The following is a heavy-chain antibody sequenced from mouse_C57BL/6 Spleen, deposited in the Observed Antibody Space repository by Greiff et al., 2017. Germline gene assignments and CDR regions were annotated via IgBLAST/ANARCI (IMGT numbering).Heavy chain of an antibody. CDR3: AKYDYDGFAY. CDR1: GYAFSSSW. J-gene: IGHJ3*01. CDR2: IYPGDGDT. V-gene: IGHV1-82*01. D-gene: IGHD2-4*01. Sequence: VQLQQSGPELVKPGASVKISCKASGYAFSSSWMNWVKQRPGKGLEWIGRIYPGDGDTNYNGKFKGKATLTAAKSSSTAYMQLSSLTSEDSAVYFCAKYDYDGFAYWGQGTLVTVSA.